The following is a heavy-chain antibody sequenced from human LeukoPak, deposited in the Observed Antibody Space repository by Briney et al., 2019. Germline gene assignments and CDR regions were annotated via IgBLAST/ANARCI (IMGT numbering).Heavy chain of an antibody. Sequence: SETLSLTCTVSGGSISSGGYYWSWIRQHPGKGLEWIGYIYYGGSTYYNPSLKSRVTISVDTSKNQFSLKLSSVTAADTAVYYCARELLYASIDYWGQGTLVTVSS. J-gene: IGHJ4*02. CDR1: GGSISSGGYY. V-gene: IGHV4-31*03. D-gene: IGHD2-15*01. CDR2: IYYGGST. CDR3: ARELLYASIDY.